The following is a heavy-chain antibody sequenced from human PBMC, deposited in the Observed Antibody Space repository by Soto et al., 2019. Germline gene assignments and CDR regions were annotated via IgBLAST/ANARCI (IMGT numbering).Heavy chain of an antibody. D-gene: IGHD3-9*01. CDR1: GFTFSSYW. V-gene: IGHV3-7*03. CDR3: ARFEFNSYYYSGMDV. Sequence: PGGSLRLSCAASGFTFSSYWMSWVRQAPGKGLEWVANIKQDGSEKYYVDSVKGRFTISRDNAKNSLYLQMNSLRAEDTAVYYCARFEFNSYYYSGMDVWGQGTTVTVSS. CDR2: IKQDGSEK. J-gene: IGHJ6*02.